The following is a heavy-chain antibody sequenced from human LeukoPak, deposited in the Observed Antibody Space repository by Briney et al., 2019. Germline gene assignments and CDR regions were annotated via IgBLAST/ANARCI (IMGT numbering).Heavy chain of an antibody. D-gene: IGHD6-19*01. CDR2: IYYSGST. CDR3: ARVSAVAGTVTFDY. V-gene: IGHV4-59*01. J-gene: IGHJ4*02. Sequence: PSETLSLTCTVSGGSISSYYWSWIRQPPGKGLERIGYIYYSGSTNYNPSLKSRVTISVDTSKNQFSLKLSSVTAADTAVYYCARVSAVAGTVTFDYWGQGTLVTVSS. CDR1: GGSISSYY.